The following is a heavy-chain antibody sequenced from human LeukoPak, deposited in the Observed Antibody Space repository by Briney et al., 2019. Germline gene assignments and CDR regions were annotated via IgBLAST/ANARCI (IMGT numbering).Heavy chain of an antibody. J-gene: IGHJ4*02. CDR1: GYTFTSYY. V-gene: IGHV1-46*01. CDR2: INPSGGST. Sequence: GASVKVSCKASGYTFTSYYMHWVRQAPGQGLEWMGIINPSGGSTSYAQKFQGRVTMTRDTSTSTVYMELSSLRSEDTAVYYCAREGATYYYDSSGHPGIDYWGQGTLVTVSS. D-gene: IGHD3-22*01. CDR3: AREGATYYYDSSGHPGIDY.